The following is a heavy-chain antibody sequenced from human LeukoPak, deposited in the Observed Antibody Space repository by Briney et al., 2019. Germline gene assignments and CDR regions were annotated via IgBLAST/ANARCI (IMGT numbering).Heavy chain of an antibody. Sequence: GGSLRLSCAASDFSFITYAMSWVRQAPGKGLEWVGRIKSKTDGGTTDYAAPVKGRFTISRDDSKNTLYLQMNSLKTEDTAVYYCTTAYIVGTVVSDYWGQGTLVTVSS. CDR1: DFSFITYA. J-gene: IGHJ4*02. CDR3: TTAYIVGTVVSDY. CDR2: IKSKTDGGTT. D-gene: IGHD5-12*01. V-gene: IGHV3-15*01.